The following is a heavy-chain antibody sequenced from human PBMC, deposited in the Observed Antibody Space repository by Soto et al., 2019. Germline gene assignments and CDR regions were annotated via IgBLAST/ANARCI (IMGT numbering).Heavy chain of an antibody. D-gene: IGHD3-9*01. Sequence: EVQLVESGGGLVQPGGSLRLSCAASGFTFSSYSMNWVRQAPGKGLEWVSYISSSSSTIYYADSVKGRFTISRDNAKNSLYLQMNSLRAEDTAVYYCARDRSYYDILTGEHYYYYGMDVWGQGTTVTVSS. V-gene: IGHV3-48*01. CDR2: ISSSSSTI. CDR3: ARDRSYYDILTGEHYYYYGMDV. CDR1: GFTFSSYS. J-gene: IGHJ6*02.